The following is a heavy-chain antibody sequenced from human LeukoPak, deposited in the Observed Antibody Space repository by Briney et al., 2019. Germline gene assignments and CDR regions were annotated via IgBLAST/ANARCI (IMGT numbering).Heavy chain of an antibody. D-gene: IGHD1-26*01. J-gene: IGHJ4*02. CDR2: ISSSGSTI. CDR1: GFTFSSYE. Sequence: GGSLRLSCAASGFTFSSYEMNWVRQAPGKGLEWVSYISSSGSTIYYADSVKGRFTISRDNAKNSLYLQMNSLRAEDTAVYYCARGFSKWELDLFDYRGQGTLVTVSS. V-gene: IGHV3-48*03. CDR3: ARGFSKWELDLFDY.